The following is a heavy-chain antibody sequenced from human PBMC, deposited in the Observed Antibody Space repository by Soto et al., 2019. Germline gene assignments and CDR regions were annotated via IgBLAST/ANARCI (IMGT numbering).Heavy chain of an antibody. Sequence: PRRSCAASGFTFSSCAMSWVRQAPGEGLEWVSAISGSGGSRYYADSVKGRFTISRDTSKSPLYLQMNSLRAEDTAVYYCAPRSRLTTPIYGMHVWCQGTTVTVS. D-gene: IGHD2-15*01. V-gene: IGHV3-23*01. CDR2: ISGSGGSR. CDR1: GFTFSSCA. J-gene: IGHJ6*02. CDR3: APRSRLTTPIYGMHV.